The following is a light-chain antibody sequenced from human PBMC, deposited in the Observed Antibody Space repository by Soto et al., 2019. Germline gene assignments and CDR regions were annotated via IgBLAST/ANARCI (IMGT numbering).Light chain of an antibody. J-gene: IGKJ1*01. CDR2: GAS. V-gene: IGKV3-15*01. CDR3: QQYKDWPLT. Sequence: EIVMTQSPDTLSVSPGERATLSCRASQSVSGNLAWYQQKPGQAPRLLIYGASSRATVIPARFSGSGSGTEFTLTISSLQSEDFAVYYCQQYKDWPLTFGQGTKVEIK. CDR1: QSVSGN.